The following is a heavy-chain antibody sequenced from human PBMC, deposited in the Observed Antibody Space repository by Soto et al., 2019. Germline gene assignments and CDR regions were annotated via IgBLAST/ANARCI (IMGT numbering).Heavy chain of an antibody. V-gene: IGHV3-23*01. CDR2: ISGSGGST. J-gene: IGHJ4*02. CDR1: GFTFSSYA. Sequence: LRLSCEASGFTFSSYAMSWVRQAPGKGLEWVSAISGSGGSTYYADSVKGRFTISRDNSKNTLYLQMNSLRAEDTAVYYCANLWFGESAGFDYWGEGTLVTVSS. D-gene: IGHD3-10*01. CDR3: ANLWFGESAGFDY.